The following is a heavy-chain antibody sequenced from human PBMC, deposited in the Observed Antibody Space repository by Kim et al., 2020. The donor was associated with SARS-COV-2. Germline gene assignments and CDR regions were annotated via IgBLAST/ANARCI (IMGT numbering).Heavy chain of an antibody. D-gene: IGHD6-13*01. CDR2: ISYDGSNK. CDR3: AKDPSPGDSSSWYRYFQ. Sequence: GGSLRLSCAASGFTFSSYGMHWVRQAPGKGLEWVAVISYDGSNKYYADSVKGRFTISRDNSKNTLYLQMNSLRAEDTAGYYCAKDPSPGDSSSWYRYFQ. V-gene: IGHV3-30*18. J-gene: IGHJ1*01. CDR1: GFTFSSYG.